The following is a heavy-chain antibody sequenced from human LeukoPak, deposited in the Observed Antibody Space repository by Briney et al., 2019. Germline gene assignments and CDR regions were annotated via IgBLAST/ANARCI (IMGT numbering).Heavy chain of an antibody. CDR1: GFTFSSYA. CDR2: ISGSGGST. V-gene: IGHV3-23*01. D-gene: IGHD6-13*01. CDR3: AKVRVEQQLVGCYFDY. J-gene: IGHJ4*02. Sequence: GGSLRLSCAASGFTFSSYAMSWVRQAPGKGLEWVSAISGSGGSTYYADSVKGRFTISRDNSKNTLYLQMNSLRTEDTAVYYCAKVRVEQQLVGCYFDYWGQGPLVTVSS.